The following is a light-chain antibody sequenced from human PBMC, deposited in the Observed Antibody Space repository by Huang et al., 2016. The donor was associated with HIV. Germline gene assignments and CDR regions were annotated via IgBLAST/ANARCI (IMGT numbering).Light chain of an antibody. CDR3: QEYSTYSA. Sequence: QLTQSPSTLSASVGDRVTITCRASQSISAYLSWYQHPPGKAPKLLIYKASYLQSGVPSRFSGGGSGTDFTLTISSLQPDDSATYYCQEYSTYSAFGQGTKVEVK. CDR1: QSISAY. V-gene: IGKV1-5*03. CDR2: KAS. J-gene: IGKJ1*01.